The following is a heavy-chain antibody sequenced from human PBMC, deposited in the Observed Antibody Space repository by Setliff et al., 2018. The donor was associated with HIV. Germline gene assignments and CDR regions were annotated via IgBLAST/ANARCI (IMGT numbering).Heavy chain of an antibody. V-gene: IGHV1-69-2*01. CDR3: ATRDYYGSQTYNLALHY. D-gene: IGHD3-10*01. Sequence: GASVKVSCKASGYTFTDYYMHWVQQAPGKGLEWVGRVDPKNGKTLYAENLRGRITITADTSTDTAYMELNSLRSEDTAMYYCATRDYYGSQTYNLALHYWGQGTLVTVSS. CDR1: GYTFTDYY. J-gene: IGHJ4*02. CDR2: VDPKNGKT.